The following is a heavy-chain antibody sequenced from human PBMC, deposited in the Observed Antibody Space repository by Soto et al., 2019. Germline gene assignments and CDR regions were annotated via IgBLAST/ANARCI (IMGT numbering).Heavy chain of an antibody. J-gene: IGHJ6*02. CDR3: ARDMVGGNSHISMHGMDV. CDR2: INPSGGST. V-gene: IGHV1-46*01. D-gene: IGHD2-21*02. Sequence: GASVKVSCKASGYTFTRYYMHWLRQAPGQGLEWMGIINPSGGSTSYAQKFQGRVTMTRDTSTSTVYMELSSLRSEDTAVYYCARDMVGGNSHISMHGMDVWGQGTTVTVSS. CDR1: GYTFTRYY.